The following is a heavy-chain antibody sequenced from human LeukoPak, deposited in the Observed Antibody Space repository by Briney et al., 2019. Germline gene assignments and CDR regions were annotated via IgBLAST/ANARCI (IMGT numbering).Heavy chain of an antibody. J-gene: IGHJ4*02. Sequence: GGSLRLSCTASGFPLSSYSINWVRQAPGKGLEWISYISSSSSNIYYLDSVQGRLTVSRDNERNSLFLQIDSPRAEDAAVYYCVRVKGTYFDYWGQGSLVTVSS. CDR1: GFPLSSYS. CDR2: ISSSSSNI. D-gene: IGHD1-1*01. CDR3: VRVKGTYFDY. V-gene: IGHV3-48*01.